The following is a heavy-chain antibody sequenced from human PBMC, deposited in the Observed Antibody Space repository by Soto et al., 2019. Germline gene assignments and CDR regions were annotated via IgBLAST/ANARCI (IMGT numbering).Heavy chain of an antibody. CDR3: ARHSGYSYGYPNWFDP. CDR2: INHSGST. J-gene: IGHJ5*02. V-gene: IGHV4-34*01. Sequence: NTSETLSLTCAVYGGSGGSFSGYYWSWIRQPPGKGLEWIGEINHSGSTNYNPSLKSRVTISVDTSKNQFSLKLSSVTAADTAVYYCARHSGYSYGYPNWFDPWGQGTLVTVSS. D-gene: IGHD5-18*01. CDR1: GGSGGSFSGYY.